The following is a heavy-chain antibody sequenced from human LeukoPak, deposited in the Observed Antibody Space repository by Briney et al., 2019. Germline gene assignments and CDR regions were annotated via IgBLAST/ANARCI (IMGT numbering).Heavy chain of an antibody. V-gene: IGHV4-30-4*01. CDR1: GGSISSGDYY. Sequence: PSETLSLTCTVSGGSISSGDYYWSWIRQPPGKGLEWIGYIYYSGSTYYNPSLKSRVTISVDTSKNQFSLKLSSVTAADTAVYYCASNTAYSSSWYSYYYYGMDVWGQGTTVTVSS. CDR3: ASNTAYSSSWYSYYYYGMDV. D-gene: IGHD6-13*01. J-gene: IGHJ6*02. CDR2: IYYSGST.